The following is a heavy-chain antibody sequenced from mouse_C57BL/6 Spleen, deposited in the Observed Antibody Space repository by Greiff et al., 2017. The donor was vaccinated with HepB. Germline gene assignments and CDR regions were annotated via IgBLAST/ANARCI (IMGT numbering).Heavy chain of an antibody. V-gene: IGHV5-4*01. J-gene: IGHJ2*01. Sequence: EVKLMESGGGLVKPGGSLKLSCAASGFTFSSYAMSWVRQTPEKRLEWVATISDGGSYTYYPDNVKGRFTISRDNAKNNLYLQMSHLKSEDTAMYYCARDYYGSSYYFDYWGKGTTLTVSS. CDR3: ARDYYGSSYYFDY. CDR2: ISDGGSYT. CDR1: GFTFSSYA. D-gene: IGHD1-1*01.